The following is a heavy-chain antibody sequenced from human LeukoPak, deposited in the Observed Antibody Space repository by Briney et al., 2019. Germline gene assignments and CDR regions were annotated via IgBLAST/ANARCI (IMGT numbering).Heavy chain of an antibody. D-gene: IGHD1-26*01. Sequence: QPGGSLRLSCAASGFTFSGSAMHWVRQASGKGLEWVGRIRSKANSYATAYAASVKGRFTISRDDSKNTAYLQMNSLKPEDTAVYYCTRHRSGSSSTNWFDPWGQGTLVTVSS. CDR3: TRHRSGSSSTNWFDP. CDR1: GFTFSGSA. CDR2: IRSKANSYAT. V-gene: IGHV3-73*01. J-gene: IGHJ5*02.